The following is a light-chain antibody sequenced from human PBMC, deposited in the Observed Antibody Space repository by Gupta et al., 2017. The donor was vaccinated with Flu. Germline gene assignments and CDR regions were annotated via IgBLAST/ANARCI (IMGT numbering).Light chain of an antibody. Sequence: PSILSASVGDRVTITCRARQSISSWLAWYQQKPEKAPKLLIYKASRIKSGVPSRFSGSGCGTEFTLTISSRQPDDVAAYYCQQDNNSPCTFGRGTKVEIK. J-gene: IGKJ4*01. V-gene: IGKV1-5*03. CDR1: QSISSW. CDR2: KAS. CDR3: QQDNNSPCT.